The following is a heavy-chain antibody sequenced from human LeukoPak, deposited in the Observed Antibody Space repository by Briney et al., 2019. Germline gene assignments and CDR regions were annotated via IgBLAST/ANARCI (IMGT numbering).Heavy chain of an antibody. Sequence: GGSLRLSCVASGFTFSSYWMSWVRQAPGKGLEWVANIKQDGSEKYYVDSVKGRFTISRDNAKNSLYLQMNSLRAEDTAVYYCARLEMATHYWGQGTLVTVSS. CDR1: GFTFSSYW. D-gene: IGHD5-24*01. V-gene: IGHV3-7*01. CDR3: ARLEMATHY. CDR2: IKQDGSEK. J-gene: IGHJ4*02.